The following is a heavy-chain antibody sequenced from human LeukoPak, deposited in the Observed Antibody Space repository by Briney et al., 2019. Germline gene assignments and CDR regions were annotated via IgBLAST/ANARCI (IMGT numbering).Heavy chain of an antibody. Sequence: PGGSLRLSCAASGFTFSSYGMHWVRQAPGKGLEWVAVISYDGSNKYYADSVKGRFTISRDNSKNTLYLQMNSLRAEDTAVYYCAKGEDWNLPYYFDYWDQGTLVTVSS. CDR3: AKGEDWNLPYYFDY. J-gene: IGHJ4*02. CDR2: ISYDGSNK. D-gene: IGHD1-1*01. V-gene: IGHV3-30*18. CDR1: GFTFSSYG.